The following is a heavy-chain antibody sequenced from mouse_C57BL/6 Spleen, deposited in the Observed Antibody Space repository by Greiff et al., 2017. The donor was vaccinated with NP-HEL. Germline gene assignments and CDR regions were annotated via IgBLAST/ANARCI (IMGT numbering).Heavy chain of an antibody. V-gene: IGHV1-66*01. Sequence: VQLQQSGPELVKPGASVKISCKASGYSFTSYYIHWVKQRPGQGLEWIGWIYPGSGNTKYNEKFKGKATLTADTSSSTAYMQLSSLTSEDSAVYYCARRATPHYYAMDYWGQGTSVTVSS. CDR2: IYPGSGNT. CDR1: GYSFTSYY. J-gene: IGHJ4*01. D-gene: IGHD3-1*01. CDR3: ARRATPHYYAMDY.